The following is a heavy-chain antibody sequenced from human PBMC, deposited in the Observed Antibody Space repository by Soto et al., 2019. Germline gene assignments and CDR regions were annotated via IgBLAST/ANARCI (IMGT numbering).Heavy chain of an antibody. CDR3: ARVFGFGGMDV. CDR1: GVSISIGGYY. V-gene: IGHV4-31*03. J-gene: IGHJ6*02. Sequence: PSETLSLTCIVSGVSISIGGYYWSWMRQHPGKGLEWIGYIYYSGSTYYNPSLKSRVTISVDTSKNQFSLKLISVTAADTAVYYCARVFGFGGMDVWGQGTTVA. D-gene: IGHD3-10*01. CDR2: IYYSGST.